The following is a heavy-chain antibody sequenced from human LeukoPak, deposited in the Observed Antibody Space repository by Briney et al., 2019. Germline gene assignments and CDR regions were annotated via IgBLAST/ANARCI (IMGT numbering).Heavy chain of an antibody. Sequence: PETLSLTRTVSRGSLRNYYCGWIPQPPGEGVEWIGYMYYSGSVNYNPSLKSRATISLDTSKNQFSLRTRAMTAAHTPPYFTAREIKVTGHNCLDPWGPGTLVTVSS. CDR2: MYYSGSV. CDR3: AREIKVTGHNCLDP. CDR1: RGSLRNYY. J-gene: IGHJ5*02. D-gene: IGHD2-21*02. V-gene: IGHV4-59*01.